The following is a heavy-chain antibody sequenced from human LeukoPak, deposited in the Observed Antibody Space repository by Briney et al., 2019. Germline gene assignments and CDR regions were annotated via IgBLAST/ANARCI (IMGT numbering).Heavy chain of an antibody. J-gene: IGHJ4*02. D-gene: IGHD3-3*01. V-gene: IGHV4-4*07. CDR3: ASITIFGVVIL. Sequence: SETLSLTCTVSGGSISSYYWSWIRQPAGKGLEWIGRIYTSGSTNYNPSLKSRVTMSVDTSKNQFSLKLSSVTAADTAVHYCASITIFGVVILWGQGTLVTVSS. CDR2: IYTSGST. CDR1: GGSISSYY.